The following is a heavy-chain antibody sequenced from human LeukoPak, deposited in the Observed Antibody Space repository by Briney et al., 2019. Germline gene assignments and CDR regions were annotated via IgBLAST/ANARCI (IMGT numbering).Heavy chain of an antibody. J-gene: IGHJ4*02. CDR2: INPNSGGT. CDR3: ARDVNWGWGGFPDY. Sequence: GASVKVSCKASGYTFTGYYMHWVRQAPGQGLEWMGWINPNSGGTNYAQKFQGRVTMTRDTSISTAYMELSRLRSDDTAVYYCARDVNWGWGGFPDYWGQGTLVTVSS. CDR1: GYTFTGYY. D-gene: IGHD7-27*01. V-gene: IGHV1-2*02.